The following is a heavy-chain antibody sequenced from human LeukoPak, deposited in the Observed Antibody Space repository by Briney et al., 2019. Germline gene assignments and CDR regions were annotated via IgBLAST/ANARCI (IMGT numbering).Heavy chain of an antibody. V-gene: IGHV3-23*01. CDR2: ISGSGATT. Sequence: GGSLRLSCAASGFTFSSYAMHWVRQAPGKGLEWVSGISGSGATTYHADSVKGRFTISRDNSKNTLYLQMNSLSAEDTAVYYCAKNGRSSCYSYFDFWGQGTLATVSS. J-gene: IGHJ4*02. CDR1: GFTFSSYA. D-gene: IGHD6-13*01. CDR3: AKNGRSSCYSYFDF.